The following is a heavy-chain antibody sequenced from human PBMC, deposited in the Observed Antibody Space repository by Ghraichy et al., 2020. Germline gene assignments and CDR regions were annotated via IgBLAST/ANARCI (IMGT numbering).Heavy chain of an antibody. J-gene: IGHJ3*01. V-gene: IGHV3-23*01. CDR1: GFVFSSYA. D-gene: IGHD3-22*01. CDR2: IGGSGTNT. CDR3: AKSQWLLPHDSFDV. Sequence: GGSLRLSCAASGFVFSSYAMTWVRQAPGKGLEWVSAIGGSGTNTFYADSLKGRFTISRDNSKSTLYLQMNNLRAEDTAVYFCAKSQWLLPHDSFDVWGRGTLVSVSS.